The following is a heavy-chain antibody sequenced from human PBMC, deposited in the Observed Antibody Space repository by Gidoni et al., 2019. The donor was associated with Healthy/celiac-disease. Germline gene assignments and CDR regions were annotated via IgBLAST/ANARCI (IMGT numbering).Heavy chain of an antibody. CDR2: ISWNSGSI. D-gene: IGHD6-13*01. V-gene: IGHV3-9*01. J-gene: IGHJ3*02. CDR3: AKDIRAAADFDAFDI. Sequence: EVQLVASGGGLVQSGTSLRLLCAAAGFTFDDYAMHWVRYAPGKGLEWVSGISWNSGSIGYADSVKGRFTISRDNAKNSLYLQMNSLGAEDTALYYCAKDIRAAADFDAFDIWGQGTMVTVSS. CDR1: GFTFDDYA.